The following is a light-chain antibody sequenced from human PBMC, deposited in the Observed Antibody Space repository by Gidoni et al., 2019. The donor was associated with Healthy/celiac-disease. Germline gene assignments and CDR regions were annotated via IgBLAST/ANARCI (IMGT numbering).Light chain of an antibody. J-gene: IGKJ1*01. Sequence: EIVLTQSPATLSLSPGERATLSCRASQSVSSYLAWYQQKPGQAPSLLIYDASNRATGIPARFSGSGSGTDFTLTISSLEPEDFAVYYCQQPETFGQGTKVEIK. CDR2: DAS. CDR3: QQPET. V-gene: IGKV3-11*01. CDR1: QSVSSY.